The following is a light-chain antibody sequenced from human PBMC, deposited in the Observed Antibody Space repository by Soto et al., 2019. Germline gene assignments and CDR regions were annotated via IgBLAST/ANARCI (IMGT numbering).Light chain of an antibody. Sequence: DIQMTQSPSTLSASVGDRVTVTCRAGQSINSRLAWYQQKPGKAPKLLIYMASNLESGVPSRFSGTGSGAEFTLTISSLQPDDSATYYCQQYTSYPWTFGQGTEVEIK. V-gene: IGKV1-5*03. CDR2: MAS. CDR1: QSINSR. J-gene: IGKJ1*01. CDR3: QQYTSYPWT.